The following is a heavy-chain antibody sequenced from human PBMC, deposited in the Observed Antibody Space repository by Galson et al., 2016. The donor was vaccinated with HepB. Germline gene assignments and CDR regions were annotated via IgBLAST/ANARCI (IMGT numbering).Heavy chain of an antibody. J-gene: IGHJ5*02. V-gene: IGHV4-34*01. CDR2: LNHNGGT. CDR3: ARARRFTLVRGAPNWFDP. D-gene: IGHD3-10*01. Sequence: SETLSLTCAVYGGSFSDYQWSWIRQPPGRGLEWIGDLNHNGGTNYNPSLKSRVTISVDTSKHRFSLKLTSVTAADTAVYYCARARRFTLVRGAPNWFDPWGQGTLVTVSS. CDR1: GGSFSDYQ.